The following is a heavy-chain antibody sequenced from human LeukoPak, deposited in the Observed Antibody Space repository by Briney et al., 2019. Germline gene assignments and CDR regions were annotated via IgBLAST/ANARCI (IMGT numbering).Heavy chain of an antibody. CDR1: GGTFSRYA. CDR3: ARDPPSPGYSSSWRDYYYYGMDV. Sequence: SVKVSCKASGGTFSRYAISWVRQTPGQGLEWMGTIIPIFGIANYAQKFQGRVTIAADKSTSTAYMELSSLRSEDTAVYYCARDPPSPGYSSSWRDYYYYGMDVWGQATTVTVSS. J-gene: IGHJ6*02. D-gene: IGHD6-13*01. V-gene: IGHV1-69*04. CDR2: IIPIFGIA.